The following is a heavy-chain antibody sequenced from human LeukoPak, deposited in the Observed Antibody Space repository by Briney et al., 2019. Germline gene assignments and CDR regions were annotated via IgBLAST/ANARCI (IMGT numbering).Heavy chain of an antibody. D-gene: IGHD6-19*01. CDR1: GGSISSYY. CDR3: AGHYSSGWYPLYYYYGMDV. CDR2: IYYSGST. J-gene: IGHJ6*02. V-gene: IGHV4-59*01. Sequence: PSETLSLTCTVSGGSISSYYWSWIRQPPGKGLEWIGYIYYSGSTNYNPSLKSRVTISVDTSKNQFSLKLSSVTAADTAVYYCAGHYSSGWYPLYYYYGMDVWGQGTTVTV.